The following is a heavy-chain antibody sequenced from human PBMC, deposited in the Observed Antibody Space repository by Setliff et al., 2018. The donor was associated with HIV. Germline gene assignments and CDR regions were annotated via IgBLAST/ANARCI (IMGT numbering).Heavy chain of an antibody. J-gene: IGHJ4*02. CDR1: GFTFSNYA. CDR2: ASDDGKNI. Sequence: PGGSLRLSCAASGFTFSNYAVHWVRQAPGKGLEWVAVASDDGKNIYYADSVKGRFTVSRDNYRNTVFLQMNSLRPEDTAVYYCARVRLYNTALDYWGQGTLVTVSS. D-gene: IGHD3-3*01. V-gene: IGHV3-30*03. CDR3: ARVRLYNTALDY.